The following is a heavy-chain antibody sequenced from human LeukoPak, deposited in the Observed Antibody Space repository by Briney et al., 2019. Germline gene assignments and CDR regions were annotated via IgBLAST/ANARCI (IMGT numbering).Heavy chain of an antibody. D-gene: IGHD2-15*01. CDR3: ARQGFDALDL. CDR2: ISSGSRYI. CDR1: GFTFSTYT. V-gene: IGHV3-21*01. J-gene: IGHJ3*01. Sequence: GGSLRLSCAASGFTFSTYTLNWVRQAPGTGLEWVSSISSGSRYIYYADSVKGRFTISRDDAKNSLYLQMDSLRAEDTAVYHCARQGFDALDLWGQGTMVTVSS.